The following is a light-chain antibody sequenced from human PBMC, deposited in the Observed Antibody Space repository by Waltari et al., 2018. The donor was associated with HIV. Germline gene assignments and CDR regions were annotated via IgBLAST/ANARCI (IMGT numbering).Light chain of an antibody. CDR2: YND. CDR3: GTWDRSLGGGV. V-gene: IGLV1-51*01. J-gene: IGLJ3*02. Sequence: QSVLTQPPSVSAAPGQTVAISCSVSTSNIGTDYVPWYQHVPGSAPKLLIYYNDKRPSGTPDRFSGSKSGTSATLDITGLQTGDGADYYCGTWDRSLGGGVFGGGTKLTVL. CDR1: TSNIGTDY.